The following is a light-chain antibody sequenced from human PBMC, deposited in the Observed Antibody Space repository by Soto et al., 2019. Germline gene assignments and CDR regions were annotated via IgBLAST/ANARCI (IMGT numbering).Light chain of an antibody. V-gene: IGLV2-23*02. Sequence: QSALTQPASVSGSPGQSITISCTGTSSVVGSYNLVSWYQQHPGKAPKLMIYEVSKRPSGVSNRFSGSKSGNTASLTISGLQAEDEADYYCCSYEGSSTPYVFGTGTKLTVL. CDR2: EVS. CDR3: CSYEGSSTPYV. CDR1: SSVVGSYNL. J-gene: IGLJ1*01.